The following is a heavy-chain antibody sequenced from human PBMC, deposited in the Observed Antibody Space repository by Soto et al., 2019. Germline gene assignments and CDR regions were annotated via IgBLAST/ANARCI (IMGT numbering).Heavy chain of an antibody. V-gene: IGHV4-59*01. Sequence: QVQLQESGPGLVKPSETLSLTCTVSGGSISSYYWSWIRQPPGKGLEWIGYIYYCGSTNYNPSLKSRVTISVDTSKNQFSLKLSSVTAADTAVYYCARVLGVTNAFDIWGQGTMVTVSS. CDR1: GGSISSYY. D-gene: IGHD3-16*01. CDR2: IYYCGST. J-gene: IGHJ3*02. CDR3: ARVLGVTNAFDI.